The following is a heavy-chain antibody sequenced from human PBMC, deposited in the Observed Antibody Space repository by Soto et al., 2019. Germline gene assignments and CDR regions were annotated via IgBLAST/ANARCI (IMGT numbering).Heavy chain of an antibody. D-gene: IGHD3-10*01. V-gene: IGHV1-8*01. CDR2: MNPNSGNT. CDR1: GYTFTSYD. J-gene: IGHJ6*02. Sequence: ASVKVSCKASGYTFTSYDINWVRQATGQGLEWMGWMNPNSGNTGYAQKFQGRVTMTRNTSISTAYMELSSLRSEDTAVYYCAREGVGSSSYYYYYYYYYGMDVWGQGTTVTVSS. CDR3: AREGVGSSSYYYYYYYYYGMDV.